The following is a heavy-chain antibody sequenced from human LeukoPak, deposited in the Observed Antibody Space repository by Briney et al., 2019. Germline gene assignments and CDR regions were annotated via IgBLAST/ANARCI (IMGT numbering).Heavy chain of an antibody. CDR3: ARGALFEYSSSSGRYFDL. V-gene: IGHV4-34*01. Sequence: PSETLSLTCTVYGETFSGYYRSWVRQPPGKGLEWMGEINHSGSTNYNPSLKSRVTISVDTSKNQFSLKLSSVTAADTAVYYCARGALFEYSSSSGRYFDLWGRGTLVTVSS. D-gene: IGHD6-6*01. J-gene: IGHJ2*01. CDR2: INHSGST. CDR1: GETFSGYY.